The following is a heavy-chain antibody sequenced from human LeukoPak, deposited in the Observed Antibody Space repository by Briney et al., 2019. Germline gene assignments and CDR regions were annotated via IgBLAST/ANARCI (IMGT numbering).Heavy chain of an antibody. Sequence: SETLSLTCTVSGGSISPYFWSWFRQPPGKGLEWIGYISYTGSTIYSPSLKSRVSMSVDTSKNQFSLKLSSVTAADTAVFYCARENSGSYREFDYWGQGTLVTVSS. D-gene: IGHD1-26*01. CDR2: ISYTGST. CDR1: GGSISPYF. V-gene: IGHV4-59*12. CDR3: ARENSGSYREFDY. J-gene: IGHJ4*02.